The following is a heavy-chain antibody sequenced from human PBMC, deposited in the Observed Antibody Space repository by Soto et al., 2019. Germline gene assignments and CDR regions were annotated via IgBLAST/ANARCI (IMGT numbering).Heavy chain of an antibody. CDR1: GGSISSYY. CDR3: ARAARIAAAGRRSAFDI. CDR2: IYYSGST. V-gene: IGHV4-59*01. J-gene: IGHJ3*02. Sequence: SETLSLTCTVSGGSISSYYWSWIRQPPGKGLEWIGYIYYSGSTNYNPSLKSRVTISVDTSKNQFSLKLSSVTAADTAVYYCARAARIAAAGRRSAFDIWGQGTMVTVSS. D-gene: IGHD6-13*01.